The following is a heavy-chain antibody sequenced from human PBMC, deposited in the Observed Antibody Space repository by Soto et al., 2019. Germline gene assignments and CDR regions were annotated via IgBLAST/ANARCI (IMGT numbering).Heavy chain of an antibody. Sequence: PSETLSLTCAVSGGSISSASWWSWVRLPPGKGLEWIGEIYHSGTTNYSPSLKSPVTISVDKSKNQFSLKLSSVTAADTAVYYCARRGDGSGSLDYWGQGTLVTVSS. CDR1: GGSISSASW. CDR2: IYHSGTT. J-gene: IGHJ4*02. V-gene: IGHV4-4*02. CDR3: ARRGDGSGSLDY. D-gene: IGHD3-10*01.